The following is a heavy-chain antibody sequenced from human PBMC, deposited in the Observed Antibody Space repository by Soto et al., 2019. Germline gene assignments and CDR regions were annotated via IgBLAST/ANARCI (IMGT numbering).Heavy chain of an antibody. CDR3: AADATAWQQMVPSDY. CDR1: GFTFTSSA. J-gene: IGHJ4*02. D-gene: IGHD2-8*01. CDR2: IAVGSGYT. Sequence: SVKVSCKASGFTFTSSAFQWVRQARGQRLEWIGWIAVGSGYTNYAQRFQDRVTLTRDMSTATTYMELSRLTSEDTAIYYCAADATAWQQMVPSDYWGQGTLVTAPQ. V-gene: IGHV1-58*01.